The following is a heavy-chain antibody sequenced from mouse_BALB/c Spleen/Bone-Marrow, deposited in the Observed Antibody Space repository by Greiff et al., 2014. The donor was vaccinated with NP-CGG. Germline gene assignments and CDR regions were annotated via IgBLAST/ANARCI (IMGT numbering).Heavy chain of an antibody. Sequence: EVMLVESGGGLVQPGGFLRLSCAASGFTFTDHYMSWVRQPPGKALEWLGFIRNKANGYTTEYSASVKGPFTISRDNSQSIVYLQMNTLRAEDSATYYCARDYLYYFDYWGQGTTLTVSS. CDR1: GFTFTDHY. CDR2: IRNKANGYTT. CDR3: ARDYLYYFDY. J-gene: IGHJ2*01. D-gene: IGHD2-1*01. V-gene: IGHV7-3*02.